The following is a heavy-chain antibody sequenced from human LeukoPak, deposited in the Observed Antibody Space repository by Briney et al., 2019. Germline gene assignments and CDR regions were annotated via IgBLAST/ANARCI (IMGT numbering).Heavy chain of an antibody. Sequence: GGSLRLSCQASGFTFDDYTMHWVRQAPGKGLEWVAFIRYDGNIKDFADSVKGRFTISRDTSKNTLYLQMNSLRAEDTAVYYCARGKKGSSFDYWGQGTLVTVSS. CDR1: GFTFDDYT. CDR2: IRYDGNIK. V-gene: IGHV3-30*02. CDR3: ARGKKGSSFDY. D-gene: IGHD3-10*01. J-gene: IGHJ4*02.